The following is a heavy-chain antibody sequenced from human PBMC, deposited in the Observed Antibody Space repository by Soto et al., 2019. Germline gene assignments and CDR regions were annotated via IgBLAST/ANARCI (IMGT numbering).Heavy chain of an antibody. CDR2: ISGSGGST. J-gene: IGHJ4*02. CDR3: AKRGSGSYYDY. Sequence: EVQLLESGGGLVQPGGSLRLSCAASGFTFSSYAMRWVRQAPGKGLELVSAISGSGGSTYYADSVKGRFTISRDNSKNTLYLRMNSLRAEDTAVYYCAKRGSGSYYDYWGQGTLVTVSS. V-gene: IGHV3-23*01. CDR1: GFTFSSYA. D-gene: IGHD3-10*01.